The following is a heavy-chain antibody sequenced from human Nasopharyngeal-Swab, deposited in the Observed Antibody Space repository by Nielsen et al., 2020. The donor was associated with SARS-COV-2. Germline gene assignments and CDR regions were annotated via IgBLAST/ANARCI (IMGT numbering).Heavy chain of an antibody. CDR2: IYSGGST. D-gene: IGHD6-13*01. V-gene: IGHV3-53*01. J-gene: IGHJ4*02. CDR3: ARRQASSWSLDY. CDR1: GFTVSSNY. Sequence: GGSLRLSCAASGFTVSSNYMSWVRQAPGKGLEWVSVIYSGGSTYYADSVKGRFTISRDNSKNTLYLQMNSLRAEDTAVYYCARRQASSWSLDYWGQGTLVTVSS.